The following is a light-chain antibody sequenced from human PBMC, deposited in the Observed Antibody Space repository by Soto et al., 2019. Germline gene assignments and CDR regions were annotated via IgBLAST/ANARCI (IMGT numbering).Light chain of an antibody. CDR3: QQHNSYSLT. Sequence: DIQMTQSPSTLSASVGERVTISCRASQRISRWLAWYQQQPGKAPKLLIYDASSLESGVPSRFSGSGSGTEFTLTISSLRPDDFATYYCQQHNSYSLTFGGGTKVDIK. CDR1: QRISRW. CDR2: DAS. V-gene: IGKV1-5*01. J-gene: IGKJ4*01.